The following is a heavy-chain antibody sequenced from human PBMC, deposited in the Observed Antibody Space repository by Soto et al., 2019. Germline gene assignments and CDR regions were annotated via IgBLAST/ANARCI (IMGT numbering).Heavy chain of an antibody. CDR1: GDTFSSFA. D-gene: IGHD3-3*02. Sequence: VHLVQSGAEVKKPGSSVKVSCKASGDTFSSFAISWVRQAPGQGLEWMGGIIPIFRTPDYAQKFQGRVTITVDESTNTAYMELRSLTSEDTAVYYCARDKDRQQLGGNYYYALDVWGQGTTVIVSS. V-gene: IGHV1-69*12. J-gene: IGHJ6*02. CDR3: ARDKDRQQLGGNYYYALDV. CDR2: IIPIFRTP.